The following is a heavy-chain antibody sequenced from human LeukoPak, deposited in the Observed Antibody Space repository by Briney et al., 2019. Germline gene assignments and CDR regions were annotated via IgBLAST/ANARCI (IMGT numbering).Heavy chain of an antibody. V-gene: IGHV4-39*07. D-gene: IGHD3-10*01. CDR3: ARGIDYYGSGNITDPYYFDY. CDR2: IYYSGST. CDR1: GDSVSSRGYY. J-gene: IGHJ4*02. Sequence: PSETLSLTCTVSGDSVSSRGYYWGWIRQPPGKGLEWIGNIYYSGSTYYNPSLKSRVTISVDTSKNQFSPKLSSVTAADTAVYYCARGIDYYGSGNITDPYYFDYWGQGTLVTVSS.